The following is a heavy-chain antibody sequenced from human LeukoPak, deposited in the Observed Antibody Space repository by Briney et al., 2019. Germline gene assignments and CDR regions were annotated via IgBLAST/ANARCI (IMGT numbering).Heavy chain of an antibody. V-gene: IGHV4-39*02. Sequence: PSETLSLTCSVSSGSITDSNYDWGWIRQPPGKGLEWIGRINYSGTTYYSPSLKSRVTISVDTSRNHFSLKVTSVTAADTAVYYCASLTHYDCADPAGYDPFYYRDVWGKGTTVTVSS. CDR3: ASLTHYDCADPAGYDPFYYRDV. CDR1: SGSITDSNYD. CDR2: INYSGTT. D-gene: IGHD3-3*01. J-gene: IGHJ6*03.